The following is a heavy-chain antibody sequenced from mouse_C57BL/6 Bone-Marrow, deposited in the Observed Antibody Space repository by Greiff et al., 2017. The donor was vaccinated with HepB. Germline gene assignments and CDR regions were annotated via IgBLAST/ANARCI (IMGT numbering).Heavy chain of an antibody. Sequence: QVQLQQSGAELARPGASVKLSCKASGYTFTSYGISWVKQRTGQGLEWIGEIYPRSGNTYYNEKFKGKATLTADKSSSTAYMELRSLTSEDSAVYFCAIGGLWLRRGYWYFDVWGTGTTVTVSS. CDR3: AIGGLWLRRGYWYFDV. CDR2: IYPRSGNT. D-gene: IGHD2-2*01. V-gene: IGHV1-81*01. CDR1: GYTFTSYG. J-gene: IGHJ1*03.